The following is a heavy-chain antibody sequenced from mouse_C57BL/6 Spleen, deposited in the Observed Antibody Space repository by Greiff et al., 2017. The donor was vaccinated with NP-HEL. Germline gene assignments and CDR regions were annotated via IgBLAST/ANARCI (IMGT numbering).Heavy chain of an antibody. D-gene: IGHD2-1*01. CDR2: INPSNGGT. Sequence: QVQLKQPGTELVKPGASVKLSCKASGYTFTSYWMHWVKQRPGQGLEWIGNINPSNGGTNYNEKFKSKATLTVDKSSSTAYMQLSSLTSEDSAVYYCARSTYGNYEGYYAMDYWGQGTSVTVSS. J-gene: IGHJ4*01. CDR3: ARSTYGNYEGYYAMDY. CDR1: GYTFTSYW. V-gene: IGHV1-53*01.